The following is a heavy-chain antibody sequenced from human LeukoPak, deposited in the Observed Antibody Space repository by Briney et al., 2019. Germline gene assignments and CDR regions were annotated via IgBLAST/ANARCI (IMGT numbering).Heavy chain of an antibody. D-gene: IGHD6-13*01. CDR3: ARGVYIAAAQYAY. CDR1: GGSIGTYS. J-gene: IGHJ4*02. Sequence: SETLSLTCTVSGGSIGTYSWNWIRQPPGKGLEWIGYIYYSGTTNYNPSLRSRVTISVDTSKNQFSLKLSSVTAADTAVYYCARGVYIAAAQYAYWGQGTLVTVSS. V-gene: IGHV4-59*01. CDR2: IYYSGTT.